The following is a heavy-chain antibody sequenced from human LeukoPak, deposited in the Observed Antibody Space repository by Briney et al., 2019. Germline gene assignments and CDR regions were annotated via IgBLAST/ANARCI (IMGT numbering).Heavy chain of an antibody. J-gene: IGHJ5*02. CDR2: IYYSGST. CDR3: ARDGDGYNYRWFDP. D-gene: IGHD5-24*01. CDR1: GGSISSYY. Sequence: PSETLSLTCTVSGGSISSYYWSWIRQPPGTGLEWIGYIYYSGSTNYNPSLKSRVTISVDTSKNQFSLKLSSVTAADTAVYYCARDGDGYNYRWFDPWGQGTLVTVSS. V-gene: IGHV4-59*01.